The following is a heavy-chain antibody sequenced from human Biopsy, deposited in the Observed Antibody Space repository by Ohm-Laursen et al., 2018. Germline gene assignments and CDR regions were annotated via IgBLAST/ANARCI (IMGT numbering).Heavy chain of an antibody. J-gene: IGHJ5*02. D-gene: IGHD1-14*01. V-gene: IGHV4-59*12. CDR1: GASISNYF. CDR2: FRFEDRT. CDR3: ARDRDRRGWFDP. Sequence: SETLSLTCAVSGASISNYFWTWIRQPPGKGLEWIGYFRFEDRTSYNSSLKSRVTMSVDTSKNKFSLRVSSVTAADTAVYYCARDRDRRGWFDPWGQGTLVTVSS.